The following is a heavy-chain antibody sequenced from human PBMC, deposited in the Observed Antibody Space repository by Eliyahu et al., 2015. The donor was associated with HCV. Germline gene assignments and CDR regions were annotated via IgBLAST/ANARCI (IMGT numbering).Heavy chain of an antibody. Sequence: QVQLQESGPGLVKPSETLSLTCPVSGGPITTYYWSWIRQPPGKGLEWIGYIHYSGSTNYNPSLKSRVTISLDTSKNQFSLNLTSVTAADTAVYYCASGGGGIAVAGTGGWFDPWGQGTLVTVSS. CDR3: ASGGGGIAVAGTGGWFDP. J-gene: IGHJ5*02. CDR2: IHYSGST. CDR1: GGPITTYY. D-gene: IGHD6-19*01. V-gene: IGHV4-59*01.